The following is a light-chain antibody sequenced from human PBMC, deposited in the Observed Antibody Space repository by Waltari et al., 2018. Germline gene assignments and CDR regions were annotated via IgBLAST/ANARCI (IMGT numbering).Light chain of an antibody. Sequence: EIVMTQSPATLSVSTGERATLSCRASQSVSSNLAWYQHKPGQAPRLLIYGASTRATGIPARFSGIGSGTEFTLTISSMQSEDFAVYYCQQYNNWPPELTFGGGTKVEIK. V-gene: IGKV3-15*01. CDR2: GAS. CDR3: QQYNNWPPELT. CDR1: QSVSSN. J-gene: IGKJ4*01.